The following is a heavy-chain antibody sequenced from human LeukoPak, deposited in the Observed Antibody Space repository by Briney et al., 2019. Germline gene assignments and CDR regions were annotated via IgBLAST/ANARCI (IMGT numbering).Heavy chain of an antibody. CDR1: GFTFSSYA. J-gene: IGHJ6*03. Sequence: GGSLRLSCAASGFTFSSYAMRWVRQAPGKGLEWVSAISGSGGSTYYADSVKGRFTISRDNSKNTLYLQMNSLRAEDTAVYYCAKDGVSRGIPDYGDYYYYYMDVWGKGTTVTVSS. CDR3: AKDGVSRGIPDYGDYYYYYMDV. D-gene: IGHD4-17*01. CDR2: ISGSGGST. V-gene: IGHV3-23*01.